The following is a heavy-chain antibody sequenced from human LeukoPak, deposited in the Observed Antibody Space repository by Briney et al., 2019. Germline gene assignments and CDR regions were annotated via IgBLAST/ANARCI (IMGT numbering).Heavy chain of an antibody. D-gene: IGHD4-17*01. CDR2: INSDGSST. CDR1: GFTFSSYW. J-gene: IGHJ4*02. V-gene: IGHV3-74*01. CDR3: ARDDDYGDYFFDY. Sequence: GGSLRLSCAASGFTFSSYWMHWVRQALGKGLVWVSRINSDGSSTSYADSVKGRFTISRDNAKNTLYLQMNSLRAEDTAVYYCARDDDYGDYFFDYWGQGTLVTVSS.